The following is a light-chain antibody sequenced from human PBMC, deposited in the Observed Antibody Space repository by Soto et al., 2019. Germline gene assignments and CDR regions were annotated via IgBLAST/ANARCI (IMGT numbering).Light chain of an antibody. CDR3: LQSYNIPIT. CDR1: QTISSW. V-gene: IGKV1-5*03. CDR2: KAS. Sequence: DIQMTQSPSTLSGSVGDRVTITCRASQTISSWLAWYQQKPGKAPKLLIYKASTLQSGVPSRFSGSGSGTDFTLTISSLQPEDFATYYCLQSYNIPITFGQGTRLENK. J-gene: IGKJ5*01.